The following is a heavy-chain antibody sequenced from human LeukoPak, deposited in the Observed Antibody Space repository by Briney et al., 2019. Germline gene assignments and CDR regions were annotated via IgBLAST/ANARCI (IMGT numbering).Heavy chain of an antibody. V-gene: IGHV3-74*01. CDR3: ARRSSGSPPYYFGY. J-gene: IGHJ4*02. Sequence: GGSLRLSCAASGLTISSYWMHWVRQAPGKGLVWVSRINSDGSSTSYADSVEGRFTISRDNAKNTLYLQMNSLRAEDTAVYYCARRSSGSPPYYFGYWGQGTLVTVSS. CDR2: INSDGSST. CDR1: GLTISSYW. D-gene: IGHD1-26*01.